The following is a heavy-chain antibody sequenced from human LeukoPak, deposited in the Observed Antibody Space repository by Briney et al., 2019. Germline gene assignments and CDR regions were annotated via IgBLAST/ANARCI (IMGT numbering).Heavy chain of an antibody. Sequence: SETLSLTCTVSGGSISSSSYYWGWIRQPPGKGLEWIGSIYYSGSTYYNPSLKSRVTISVDTSKNQFSLKLSSVTAADTAVYYCARHRVIGGYSYGREVFDYWGQGTLVTVSS. V-gene: IGHV4-39*01. CDR2: IYYSGST. CDR3: ARHRVIGGYSYGREVFDY. CDR1: GGSISSSSYY. J-gene: IGHJ4*02. D-gene: IGHD5-18*01.